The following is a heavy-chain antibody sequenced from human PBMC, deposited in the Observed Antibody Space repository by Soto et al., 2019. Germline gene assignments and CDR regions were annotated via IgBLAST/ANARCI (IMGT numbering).Heavy chain of an antibody. V-gene: IGHV1-2*02. J-gene: IGHJ6*02. Sequence: VPLVQSGAEVKKPGASVKVSCKASGYTFSGYYIHWVRQAPGQGLEWMGWINPKTGDTNYAQKFQGRVAMTRDTSVNAAYMEPSRLKSDDTAVFYCARDLIRRGLQFYYYYGMDVWGQGTTVTVSS. CDR1: GYTFSGYY. CDR2: INPKTGDT. D-gene: IGHD3-10*01. CDR3: ARDLIRRGLQFYYYYGMDV.